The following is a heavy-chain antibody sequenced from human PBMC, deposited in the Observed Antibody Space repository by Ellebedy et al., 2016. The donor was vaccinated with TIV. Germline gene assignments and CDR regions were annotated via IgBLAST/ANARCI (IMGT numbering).Heavy chain of an antibody. D-gene: IGHD1/OR15-1a*01. CDR2: INHRGST. CDR3: ARGFYLEHRD. Sequence: SETLSLTXTVSGGSISSGDYYWSWIRQPPGKGLEWIGEINHRGSTIYNPSLKSRVTISVDTSKNQFSLKLSSVTAADTAVYYCARGFYLEHRDWGQGTLVTVSS. CDR1: GGSISSGDYY. J-gene: IGHJ4*02. V-gene: IGHV4-39*07.